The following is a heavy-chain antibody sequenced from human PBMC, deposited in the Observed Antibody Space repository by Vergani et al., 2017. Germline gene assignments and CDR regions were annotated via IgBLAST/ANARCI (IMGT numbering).Heavy chain of an antibody. D-gene: IGHD3-22*01. CDR3: ARQASYYYDRSGNYYEGWFGP. CDR2: TIPMLGAT. V-gene: IGHV1-69*13. CDR1: GGTFSSYA. Sequence: QVQLVQSGAEVKKPGSSVKVSCKASGGTFSSYAISWVRQAPGQGLEWMGRTIPMLGATNYAQKFQGRVTITADESTSTAYMELSSLRSEDTAVYYCARQASYYYDRSGNYYEGWFGPWGQGTLVTVSS. J-gene: IGHJ5*02.